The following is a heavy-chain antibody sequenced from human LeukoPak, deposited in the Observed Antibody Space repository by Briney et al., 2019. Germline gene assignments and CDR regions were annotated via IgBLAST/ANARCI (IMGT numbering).Heavy chain of an antibody. CDR1: GFTFSTYS. CDR2: VSTSSSYV. Sequence: GGSLRLSCAASGFTFSTYSMNWVRQAPGKGLEWVSSVSTSSSYVHYADSVKGRFTISRDNAKNSLYLQMNSLRAEDTAVYYCARGTLNIPGEHGAFDYWGQGTLVTVSS. D-gene: IGHD1-14*01. CDR3: ARGTLNIPGEHGAFDY. J-gene: IGHJ4*02. V-gene: IGHV3-21*01.